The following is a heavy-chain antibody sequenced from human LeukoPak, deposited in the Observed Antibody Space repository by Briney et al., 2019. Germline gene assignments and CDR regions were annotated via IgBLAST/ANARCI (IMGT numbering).Heavy chain of an antibody. CDR2: IYYSGST. D-gene: IGHD6-13*01. Sequence: GSLRLSCAASGFTVSSNYMSWIRQPPGKGLEWIGYIYYSGSTNYNPSLKSRVTISVDTSKNQFSLKLSSVTAADTAVYYCARHPLYRSSYSSSWPYWYFDLWGRGTLVTVSS. V-gene: IGHV4-59*02. CDR1: GFTVSSNY. J-gene: IGHJ2*01. CDR3: ARHPLYRSSYSSSWPYWYFDL.